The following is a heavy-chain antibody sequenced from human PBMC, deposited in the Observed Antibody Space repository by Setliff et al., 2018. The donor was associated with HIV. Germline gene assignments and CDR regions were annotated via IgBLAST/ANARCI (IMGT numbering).Heavy chain of an antibody. CDR2: IYTSGST. CDR3: ARFKYYYDSSGYYPPTDYYYGMDV. CDR1: GGSISSYY. J-gene: IGHJ6*02. Sequence: SETLSLTCTVSGGSISSYYWSWIRQPAGKGLEWIGRIYTSGSTNYNPSLKSRVTMSVGTSKNQFSLKLSSVTAADTAVYYCARFKYYYDSSGYYPPTDYYYGMDVWGQGTTVTVSS. V-gene: IGHV4-4*07. D-gene: IGHD3-22*01.